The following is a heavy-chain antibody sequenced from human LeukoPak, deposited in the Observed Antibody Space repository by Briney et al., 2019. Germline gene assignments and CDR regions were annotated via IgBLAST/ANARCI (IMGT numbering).Heavy chain of an antibody. V-gene: IGHV4-34*01. CDR2: INHSGST. CDR1: GGSFSGYY. Sequence: SETLSLTCAVYGGSFSGYYWSWIRQPPGKGLEWIGEINHSGSTNYNPSLKGRVTISVDTSKNQFSLKLSSVTAADTAVYYCARAPRDWGQGTLVTVSS. CDR3: ARAPRD. J-gene: IGHJ4*02.